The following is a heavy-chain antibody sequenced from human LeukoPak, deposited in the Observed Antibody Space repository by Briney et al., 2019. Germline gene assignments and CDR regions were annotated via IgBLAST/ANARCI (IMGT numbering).Heavy chain of an antibody. CDR3: ARVNYYDSSAGSGFDY. D-gene: IGHD3-22*01. Sequence: ASVKVSCKAFGYTFTSNYMHWVRQAPGQGPEWMGVISPSGGSTTYAQKFQGRVTLTRDMSTSTAYIELRSLRSDDTAVYYCARVNYYDSSAGSGFDYWGQGTLVTVSS. J-gene: IGHJ4*02. V-gene: IGHV1-46*01. CDR1: GYTFTSNY. CDR2: ISPSGGST.